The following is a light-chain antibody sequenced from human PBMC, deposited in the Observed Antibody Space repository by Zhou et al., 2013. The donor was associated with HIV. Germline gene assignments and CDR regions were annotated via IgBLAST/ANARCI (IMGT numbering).Light chain of an antibody. J-gene: IGKJ1*01. V-gene: IGKV1-5*03. CDR3: HQFDSFPWT. CDR2: KAS. Sequence: DIQMTQSPSTLSASVGDRVTITCRASQSLTSWLAWYQQKPGKVPKLLIYKASSLESGVPSRFSGSGSGTDFTLTISSLQPGDFATYYCHQFDSFPWTFGQGTKVEIK. CDR1: QSLTSW.